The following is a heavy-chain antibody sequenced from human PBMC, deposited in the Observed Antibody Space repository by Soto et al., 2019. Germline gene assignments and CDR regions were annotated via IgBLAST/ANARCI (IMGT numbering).Heavy chain of an antibody. CDR3: VKDLLRLARVY. V-gene: IGHV3-23*01. CDR2: ISGSGDGT. Sequence: PGGSLRLSCAASGFTFNTYSMTWVRQAPGKGLEWVSGISGSGDGTYYADSVKGRFTISRDNSKNTLYLHLNSLRVEDTAVYYCVKDLLRLARVYWGQGILVTVSS. CDR1: GFTFNTYS. D-gene: IGHD3-16*01. J-gene: IGHJ4*02.